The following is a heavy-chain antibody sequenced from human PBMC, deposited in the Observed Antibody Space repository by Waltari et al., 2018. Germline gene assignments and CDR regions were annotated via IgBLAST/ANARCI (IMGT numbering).Heavy chain of an antibody. CDR3: ATEGANSEFHY. CDR2: INPNSGAT. CDR1: GYAFLGYF. D-gene: IGHD3-16*01. V-gene: IGHV1-2*06. J-gene: IGHJ4*02. Sequence: QVQLVQSGADVKKYGASVKVSCRTSGYAFLGYFIHWVRQAPGQGLGWVGRINPNSGATNYPQKFQDRVTISRDTSIRTVYMDLTRLTPDDTAIYYCATEGANSEFHYWGQGTLVNVSS.